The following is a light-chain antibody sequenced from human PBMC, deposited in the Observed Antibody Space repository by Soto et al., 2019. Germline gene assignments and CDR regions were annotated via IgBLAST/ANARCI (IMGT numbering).Light chain of an antibody. J-gene: IGKJ5*01. CDR1: QSISYY. Sequence: DIQMTQSPSSLSASVGDRVTITCLASQSISYYLNWYQQTPGMAPKVLIYAASNLQSGVPSRFSGSGSGTDFTLTISSLQPEDFVTYYCQQSYSSPITFGQGTRLEIK. CDR2: AAS. V-gene: IGKV1-39*01. CDR3: QQSYSSPIT.